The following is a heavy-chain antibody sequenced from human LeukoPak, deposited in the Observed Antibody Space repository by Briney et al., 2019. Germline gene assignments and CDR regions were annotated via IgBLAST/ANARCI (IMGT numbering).Heavy chain of an antibody. CDR2: IYYSGST. V-gene: IGHV4-59*12. J-gene: IGHJ4*02. Sequence: PSETLSLTCTVSGGSISSYYWSWIRQPPGKGLEWIGYIYYSGSTNYNPSLKSRVTISEDTSKNQFSLKLSSVTAADTAVYYCARVGATVTTGRDYWGQGTLVTVSS. CDR3: ARVGATVTTGRDY. CDR1: GGSISSYY. D-gene: IGHD4-17*01.